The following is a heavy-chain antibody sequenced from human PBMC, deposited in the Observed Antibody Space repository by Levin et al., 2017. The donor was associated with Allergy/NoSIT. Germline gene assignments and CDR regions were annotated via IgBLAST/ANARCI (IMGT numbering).Heavy chain of an antibody. CDR2: ISSGSSYI. Sequence: PGGSLRLSCAASGFTFSSYSMNWVRQTPGKGLEWVSSISSGSSYIYYEDSVKGRFIISRDNAKNSLYLQMNSLRAEDTAVYYCARAPRGSGSYFDDYYGMDVWGQGTTVTVSS. V-gene: IGHV3-21*01. CDR3: ARAPRGSGSYFDDYYGMDV. D-gene: IGHD3-10*01. J-gene: IGHJ6*02. CDR1: GFTFSSYS.